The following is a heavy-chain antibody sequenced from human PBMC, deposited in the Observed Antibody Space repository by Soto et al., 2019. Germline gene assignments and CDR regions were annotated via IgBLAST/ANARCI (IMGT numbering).Heavy chain of an antibody. J-gene: IGHJ6*03. CDR1: GFTFSSYS. D-gene: IGHD2-2*01. V-gene: IGHV3-48*01. CDR2: ISSSSSTI. Sequence: EVQLVESGGGLVQPGGSLRLSCAASGFTFSSYSMNWVRQAPGKGLEWVSSISSSSSTIYYADSVKGRFTISRDNAKNSLYLQMNSLRAEDTAVYYCARDNEQVPAATDPGRPRFYYYYYMDVWGKGTTVTVSS. CDR3: ARDNEQVPAATDPGRPRFYYYYYMDV.